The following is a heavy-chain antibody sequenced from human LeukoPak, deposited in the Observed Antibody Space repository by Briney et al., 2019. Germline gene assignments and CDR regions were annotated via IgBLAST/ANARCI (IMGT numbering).Heavy chain of an antibody. J-gene: IGHJ5*02. CDR1: GGSISSYD. CDR3: ARHSWFDP. V-gene: IGHV4-4*09. CDR2: IYTSGST. Sequence: PSETLSLTCTVSGGSISSYDWSWIPQPPGKGLEWIGYIYTSGSTKYNPSLKSRVTISVDTSKNQFSLNLSSVTAADTAVYYCARHSWFDPWGQGTLVIVSS.